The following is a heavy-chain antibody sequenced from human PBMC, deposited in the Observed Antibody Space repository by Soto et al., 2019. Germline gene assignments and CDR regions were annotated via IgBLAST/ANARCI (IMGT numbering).Heavy chain of an antibody. V-gene: IGHV4-4*07. CDR3: AGGGCLLSTSGLFAP. J-gene: IGHJ5*02. Sequence: SETLSLTCTVSGGSISSYYWSWIRQPAGKGLEWIGRIYTSGSTNYNPSLKSRVTMSVDTSKNQFSLKLSSVTAADTAVYYCAGGGCLLSTSGLFAPWGKDPLVPV. CDR1: GGSISSYY. D-gene: IGHD3-3*01. CDR2: IYTSGST.